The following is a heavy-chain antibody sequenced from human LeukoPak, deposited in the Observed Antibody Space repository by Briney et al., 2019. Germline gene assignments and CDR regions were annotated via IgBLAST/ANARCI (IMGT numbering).Heavy chain of an antibody. J-gene: IGHJ4*02. Sequence: PSETLSLTCTVSGGSISSSSFHWGWIRQPPGKGLEWIGTVFHSGRTYYNPSLESRITIPVDTSKNQFSLKLRSVTAADTALYFCARHLTYYGQRLLFDYWGQGTLVTVSS. CDR3: ARHLTYYGQRLLFDY. CDR2: VFHSGRT. D-gene: IGHD3-22*01. CDR1: GGSISSSSFH. V-gene: IGHV4-39*01.